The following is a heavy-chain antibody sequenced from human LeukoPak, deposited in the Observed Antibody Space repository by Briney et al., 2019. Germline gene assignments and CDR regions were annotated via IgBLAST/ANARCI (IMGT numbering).Heavy chain of an antibody. D-gene: IGHD1-14*01. CDR3: ARGRTGNYFDY. Sequence: PGRSLRLSCAASGFTFRSYGMHWVRQAPGKGLEWVAVIWYDGSNKYYAESVKGRFTISRDNSKNALDLQMNSLRAEDTAVYYCARGRTGNYFDYWGQGTLVAVSS. J-gene: IGHJ4*02. CDR2: IWYDGSNK. V-gene: IGHV3-33*01. CDR1: GFTFRSYG.